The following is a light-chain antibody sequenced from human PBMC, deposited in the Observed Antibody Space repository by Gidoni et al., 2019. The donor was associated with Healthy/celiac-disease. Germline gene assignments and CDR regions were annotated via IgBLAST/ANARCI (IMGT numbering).Light chain of an antibody. CDR1: QSISSY. V-gene: IGKV1-39*01. CDR3: QQSYSTPLT. Sequence: DIQMTQSPSSLSASVGDRVTITCRASQSISSYLNWYQQKPGKAPKLLIYAASSLQSGVPSRFSGSGSGKDFTLTISSLQPEDFATYYCQQSYSTPLTCGQGTRLEIK. J-gene: IGKJ5*01. CDR2: AAS.